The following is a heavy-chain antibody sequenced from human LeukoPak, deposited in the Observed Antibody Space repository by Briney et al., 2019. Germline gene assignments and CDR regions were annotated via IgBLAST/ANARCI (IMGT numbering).Heavy chain of an antibody. D-gene: IGHD5-12*01. CDR2: IYHSGST. CDR1: GGSISSGGHS. CDR3: ASVKPGYGDAFDV. J-gene: IGHJ3*01. V-gene: IGHV4-30-2*01. Sequence: SETLSLTCAVSGGSISSGGHSWSWIRQPPGRGLEWIGYIYHSGSTYYNPSLKSRVTISVDRSKNQFSLKLSSVTAADTAVYFCASVKPGYGDAFDVWGQGTMVTVSS.